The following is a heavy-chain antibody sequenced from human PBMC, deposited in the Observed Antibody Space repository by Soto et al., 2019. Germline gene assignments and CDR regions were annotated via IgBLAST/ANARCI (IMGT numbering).Heavy chain of an antibody. CDR2: ISSSSSYI. V-gene: IGHV3-21*01. J-gene: IGHJ6*02. Sequence: EVQLVESGGGLVKPGGSLRLSCAASGFTFSSYSMNWVRQAPGKGLEWVSSISSSSSYIYYADSVKGRFTISRDNAKNSLYLQMNSLRAEDTAVYYCARDWGHDCSGGSCYSLVGLYGMDVWGQGTTVTVSS. CDR1: GFTFSSYS. D-gene: IGHD2-15*01. CDR3: ARDWGHDCSGGSCYSLVGLYGMDV.